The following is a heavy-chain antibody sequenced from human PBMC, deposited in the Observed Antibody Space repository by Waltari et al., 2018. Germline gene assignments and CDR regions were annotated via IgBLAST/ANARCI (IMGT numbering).Heavy chain of an antibody. D-gene: IGHD4-17*01. CDR3: AKDSTYGDPYYFDY. Sequence: EVQLLESGGGLVQPGGSLRLSCAASGFTFSSYAMSWVRQAPGKGLEWVSAISGSGCRTYYDDSVNGRFTISRDNSKNTLYLQMNSLRAEDTAVYYCAKDSTYGDPYYFDYWGQGTLVTVSS. CDR2: ISGSGCRT. J-gene: IGHJ4*02. CDR1: GFTFSSYA. V-gene: IGHV3-23*01.